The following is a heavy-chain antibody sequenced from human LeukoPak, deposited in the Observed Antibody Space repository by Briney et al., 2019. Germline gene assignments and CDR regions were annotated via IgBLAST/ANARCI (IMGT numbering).Heavy chain of an antibody. CDR3: ARGRQAGDFDY. Sequence: SETLSLTCTVSGDSMSSSHYCWGWIRQPPGKGLEWIGSIYYSGSTNYNPSLKSRVTISVDTSKNQFSLKLSSVTAADTAVYYCARGRQAGDFDYWGQGTLVTVSS. CDR1: GDSMSSSHYC. V-gene: IGHV4-39*07. J-gene: IGHJ4*02. CDR2: IYYSGST.